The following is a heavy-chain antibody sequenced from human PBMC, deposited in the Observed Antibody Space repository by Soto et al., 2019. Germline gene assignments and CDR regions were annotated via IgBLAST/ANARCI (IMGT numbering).Heavy chain of an antibody. CDR2: TYYRSKWYN. V-gene: IGHV6-1*01. CDR1: GDSVSSNSAA. D-gene: IGHD6-19*01. Sequence: SQTLSLTCAISGDSVSSNSAAWNWIRQSPSRGLEWLGRTYYRSKWYNDYAVSVKSRITINPDTSKNQFSLQLNSVTPEDTAVYYCARRKIAVVGRHYYYYYGMDVWGQGTTVTVSS. CDR3: ARRKIAVVGRHYYYYYGMDV. J-gene: IGHJ6*02.